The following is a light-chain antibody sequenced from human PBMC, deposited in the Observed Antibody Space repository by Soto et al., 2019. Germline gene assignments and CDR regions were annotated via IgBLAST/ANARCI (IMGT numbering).Light chain of an antibody. V-gene: IGKV1-5*01. CDR2: DVS. Sequence: DIQMTQSPSTLSASIGDRVTLTCRASQSLTGRWAWYQQKPGRPPKLLSYDVSILDSGVPSRFSGSESGADFTLTIRSLRPDDFATFYCQQYKGYPYTVGQGT. CDR1: QSLTGR. CDR3: QQYKGYPYT. J-gene: IGKJ2*01.